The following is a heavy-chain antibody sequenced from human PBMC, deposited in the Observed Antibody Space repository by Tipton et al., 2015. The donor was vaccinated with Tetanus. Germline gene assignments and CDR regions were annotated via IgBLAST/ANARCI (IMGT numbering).Heavy chain of an antibody. V-gene: IGHV3-11*01. CDR2: ISHTGTTT. Sequence: GPLRLSCAASGFTFSDAWMSWIRLAPGKGLEWISYISHTGTTTYYSASVMGRFTVSRDNTKNSLYLEINSLRAEDTAVYYCARSESRIAPRIPWGMDIWGQGTTVTVSS. CDR1: GFTFSDAW. CDR3: ARSESRIAPRIPWGMDI. J-gene: IGHJ6*02. D-gene: IGHD6-6*01.